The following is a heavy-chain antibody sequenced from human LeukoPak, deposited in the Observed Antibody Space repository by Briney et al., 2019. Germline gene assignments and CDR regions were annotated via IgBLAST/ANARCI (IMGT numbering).Heavy chain of an antibody. CDR2: IYYSGST. CDR3: AKAGVRYFDSSGLYAFDF. D-gene: IGHD3-22*01. Sequence: SETLSLTCAVSGGYISSTSYYWAWIRQPPGKGLEWIGTIYYSGSTYHNPSLKSRATMSVDTSRNQFSLKLSSVDAADTAVYYCAKAGVRYFDSSGLYAFDFWGQGTTVTVSS. V-gene: IGHV4-39*01. J-gene: IGHJ3*01. CDR1: GGYISSTSYY.